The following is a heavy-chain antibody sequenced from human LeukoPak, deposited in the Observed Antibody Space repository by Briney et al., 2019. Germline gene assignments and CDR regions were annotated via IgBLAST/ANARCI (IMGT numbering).Heavy chain of an antibody. CDR1: GFTFSSYG. V-gene: IGHV3-30*18. CDR2: ISYDGSNK. CDR3: AKEMAAIGYSSCWYPPSYYDGMDV. Sequence: GGSLRLSCAASGFTFSSYGMHWVRHAPGKGLEWVAVISYDGSNKYYADSVKGRFTISRDNSKNTLYLQMNSLRAEDTAVYYCAKEMAAIGYSSCWYPPSYYDGMDVWGQGTTVTVSS. J-gene: IGHJ6*02. D-gene: IGHD6-19*01.